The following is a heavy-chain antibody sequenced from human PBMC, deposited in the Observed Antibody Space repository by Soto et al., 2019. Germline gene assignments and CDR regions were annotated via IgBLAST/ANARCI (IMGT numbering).Heavy chain of an antibody. CDR3: ARGSIGGWLLP. J-gene: IGHJ5*02. CDR2: IHYSGTT. Sequence: NPSETLSLTCNVTGGSTSGSYWSWVRQSPGKGLEWIGYIHYSGTTTYSPSLRSRVTMSLDPSESQFSLKLTSVTAADTAIYYCARGSIGGWLLPWGRGSLVTVSS. CDR1: GGSTSGSY. V-gene: IGHV4-59*01. D-gene: IGHD5-12*01.